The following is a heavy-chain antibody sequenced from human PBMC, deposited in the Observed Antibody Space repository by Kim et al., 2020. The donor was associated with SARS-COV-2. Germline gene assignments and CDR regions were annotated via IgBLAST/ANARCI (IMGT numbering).Heavy chain of an antibody. CDR3: ARREYEVTVLNIYYYGMDV. D-gene: IGHD2-8*01. CDR2: IIPIFGTA. CDR1: GGTFSSYA. Sequence: SVKVSCKASGGTFSSYAISWVRQAPGQGLEWMGGIIPIFGTANYAQKFQGRVTITADESTSTAYMELSSLRSEDTAVYYCARREYEVTVLNIYYYGMDVWGQGTTVTVSS. J-gene: IGHJ6*02. V-gene: IGHV1-69*13.